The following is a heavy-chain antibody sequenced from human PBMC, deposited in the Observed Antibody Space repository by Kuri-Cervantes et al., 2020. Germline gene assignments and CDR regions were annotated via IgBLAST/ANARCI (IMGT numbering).Heavy chain of an antibody. CDR3: ARGDSSSWYISYYYYGMDV. CDR2: ISYDGSNK. J-gene: IGHJ6*02. D-gene: IGHD6-13*01. Sequence: GESLKISCAASGFTFNSYGMHWVRQAPGKGLEWVAVISYDGSNKYYADSVKGRFTISRDNSKNTLYLQMNSLRAEDTAVYYCARGDSSSWYISYYYYGMDVWGQGTTVTVSS. CDR1: GFTFNSYG. V-gene: IGHV3-30*03.